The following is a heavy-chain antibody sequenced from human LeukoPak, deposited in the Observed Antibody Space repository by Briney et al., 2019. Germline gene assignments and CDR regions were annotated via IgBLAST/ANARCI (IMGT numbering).Heavy chain of an antibody. CDR3: ARKNGWIRGFDY. CDR2: INSDGSST. J-gene: IGHJ4*02. CDR1: GFTFSSYW. Sequence: GGSLGLSCAASGFTFSSYWMHWVRQAPGKGLVWVSRINSDGSSTSYADSVKGRFTISRDNAKNTLYLQMNSLRAEDTAVYYCARKNGWIRGFDYWGQGTLVTVSS. V-gene: IGHV3-74*01. D-gene: IGHD5-18*01.